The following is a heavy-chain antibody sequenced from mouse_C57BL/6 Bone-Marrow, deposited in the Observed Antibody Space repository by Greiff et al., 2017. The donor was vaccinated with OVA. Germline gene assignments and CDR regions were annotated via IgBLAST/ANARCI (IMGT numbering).Heavy chain of an antibody. D-gene: IGHD2-5*01. V-gene: IGHV5-6*01. CDR1: GFTFSSYG. CDR2: ISSGGSYT. Sequence: EVQLVESGGDLVKPGGSLKLSCAASGFTFSSYGMSWVRQTPDKRLEWVATISSGGSYTSYPDSVKGRFPISRDNAKNTLYLQMSSLKSEDTAMYYCARRTYYSNSYYFDYWGQGTTLTVSS. J-gene: IGHJ2*01. CDR3: ARRTYYSNSYYFDY.